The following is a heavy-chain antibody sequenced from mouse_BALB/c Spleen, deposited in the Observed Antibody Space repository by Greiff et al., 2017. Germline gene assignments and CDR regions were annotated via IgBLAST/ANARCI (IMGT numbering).Heavy chain of an antibody. D-gene: IGHD2-4*01. CDR3: ARYYDYGEYYFDY. J-gene: IGHJ2*01. CDR2: ISSGSSTI. V-gene: IGHV5-17*02. Sequence: DVHLVESGGGLVQPGGSRKLSCAASGFTFSSFGMHWVRQAPEKGLEWVAYISSGSSTIYYADTVKGRFTISRDNPKNTLFLQMTSLRSEDTAMYYCARYYDYGEYYFDYWGQGTTLTVSS. CDR1: GFTFSSFG.